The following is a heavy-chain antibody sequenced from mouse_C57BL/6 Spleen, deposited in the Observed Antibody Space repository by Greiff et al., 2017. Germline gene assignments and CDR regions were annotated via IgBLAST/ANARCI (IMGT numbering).Heavy chain of an antibody. CDR1: GFSLTSYG. D-gene: IGHD2-12*01. Sequence: VKLVESGPGLVQPSQSLSITCTVSGFSLTSYGVHWVRQSPGKGLEWLGVIWRGGSTDYNAAFISRLSISKDNSKSQVFFKMNSLQADDTAIYYCARTYDPTIPLFAYWGQGTLVTVSA. CDR2: IWRGGST. V-gene: IGHV2-2*01. CDR3: ARTYDPTIPLFAY. J-gene: IGHJ3*01.